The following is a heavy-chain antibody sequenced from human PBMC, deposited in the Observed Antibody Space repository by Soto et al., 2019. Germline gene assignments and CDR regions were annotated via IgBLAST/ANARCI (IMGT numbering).Heavy chain of an antibody. CDR3: ARHGSGWDY. CDR1: GYTFTSYA. J-gene: IGHJ4*02. Sequence: QVQLVQSGAEEKKPGASVKVSCKSSGYTFTSYAMHWVRKAPGQRLEWMGWINAGNGNTKYSQKFQGRDTIIRDTSASTDYMELRSLRSEDTAVYYGARHGSGWDYLGQGTLVNVSS. D-gene: IGHD6-19*01. V-gene: IGHV1-3*05. CDR2: INAGNGNT.